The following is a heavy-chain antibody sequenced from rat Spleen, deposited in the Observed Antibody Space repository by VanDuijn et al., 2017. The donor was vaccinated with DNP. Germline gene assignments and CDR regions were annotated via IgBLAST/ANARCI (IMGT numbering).Heavy chain of an antibody. V-gene: IGHV3-1*01. Sequence: EVQLQESGPGLVKPSQSLSLTCSVTGYSITSNYWGWIRKFPGNKMEWMGYISYSGSTSYNPSLKSRISITRDTSKNQFFLQLNSVTTEETATYYCTRHPTHSYFDYWGQGVMVTVSS. CDR1: GYSITSNY. CDR3: TRHPTHSYFDY. D-gene: IGHD1-1*01. J-gene: IGHJ2*01. CDR2: ISYSGST.